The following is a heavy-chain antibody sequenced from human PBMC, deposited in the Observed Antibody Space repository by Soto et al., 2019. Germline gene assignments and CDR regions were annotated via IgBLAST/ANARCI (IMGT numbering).Heavy chain of an antibody. V-gene: IGHV1-2*02. Sequence: GASVKVSCKASGYTLSGYYMHWVRQAPGQGLEWMGWIHPNSGGTNHAQKFQGGVTMTRDTSISTAYMELSRLRSDDTAVYYCARHHDNVWGIDSWGQGTLVTVSS. CDR1: GYTLSGYY. D-gene: IGHD3-16*01. CDR2: IHPNSGGT. CDR3: ARHHDNVWGIDS. J-gene: IGHJ4*02.